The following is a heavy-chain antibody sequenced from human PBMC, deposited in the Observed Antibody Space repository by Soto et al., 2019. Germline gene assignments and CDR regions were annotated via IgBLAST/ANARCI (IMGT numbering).Heavy chain of an antibody. J-gene: IGHJ5*02. V-gene: IGHV4-4*07. D-gene: IGHD3-22*01. CDR1: GGSISSYY. CDR3: ARVSSGYYNWLDP. Sequence: SETLSLTCSVSGGSISSYYWSWIRQPAGKGLEWIGRIYSGGSTHFNPSLKSRVTMSVDTSKNQLSLRLSSVTAADTAVYYCARVSSGYYNWLDPWGQGTLVTVSS. CDR2: IYSGGST.